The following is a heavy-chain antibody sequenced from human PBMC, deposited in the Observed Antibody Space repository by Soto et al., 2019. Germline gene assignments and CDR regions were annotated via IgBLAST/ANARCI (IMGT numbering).Heavy chain of an antibody. CDR2: IWYDGSNK. D-gene: IGHD3-10*01. CDR1: GFTFSIYG. CDR3: ARDQGITMVRGVYYGMDV. V-gene: IGHV3-33*01. J-gene: IGHJ6*02. Sequence: GESLRLSCAAAGFTFSIYGRHWVLQAPGKGLEWVAVIWYDGSNKYYADSVKGRFTISRDNSKNTLYLQMNSLRAEDTAVYYCARDQGITMVRGVYYGMDVWGQGTTVTVS.